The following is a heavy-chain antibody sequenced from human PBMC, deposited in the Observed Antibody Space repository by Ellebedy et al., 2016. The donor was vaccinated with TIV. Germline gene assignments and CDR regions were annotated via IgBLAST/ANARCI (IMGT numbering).Heavy chain of an antibody. J-gene: IGHJ2*01. CDR3: ARHTPASGPRYLDL. CDR1: GFSISGHI. V-gene: IGHV3-21*06. Sequence: PGGSLRLSCEGPGFSISGHILDWVRQAPGKELEWVSAITSGSDYKYYGDSVKGRFTISRDNANNSVYLEMNSLRAEYAGVYFCARHTPASGPRYLDLWGRGTLVTVSS. D-gene: IGHD2-2*01. CDR2: ITSGSDYK.